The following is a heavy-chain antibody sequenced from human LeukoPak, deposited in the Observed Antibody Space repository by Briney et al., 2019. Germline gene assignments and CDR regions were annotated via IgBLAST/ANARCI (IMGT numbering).Heavy chain of an antibody. CDR3: ARASSYAFWRTGFFDI. D-gene: IGHD3-3*01. CDR2: IYTSGST. CDR1: GGSISSYY. J-gene: IGHJ3*02. Sequence: SETLSLTCTVSGGSISSYYWSWIRQPAGKGLEWIGRIYTSGSTNYNPSLKSRVTMSVDTSKNQFSLKLSSVTAADTAVYYCARASSYAFWRTGFFDIWGQGTMVTVSS. V-gene: IGHV4-4*07.